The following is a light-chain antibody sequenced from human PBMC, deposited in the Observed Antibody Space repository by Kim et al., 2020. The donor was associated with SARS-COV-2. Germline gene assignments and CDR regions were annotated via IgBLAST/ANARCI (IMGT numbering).Light chain of an antibody. J-gene: IGLJ3*02. CDR3: NSRDSSGNRV. V-gene: IGLV3-19*01. CDR2: GKN. CDR1: SLRSYY. Sequence: SSELTQDPAVSVALGQTVRITCQGDSLRSYYASWYQQKPGQAHVLVIYGKNNRPSGIPDRFSGSSSGNTASLTITEAQAEDEADYYCNSRDSSGNRVFGGGTQLTVL.